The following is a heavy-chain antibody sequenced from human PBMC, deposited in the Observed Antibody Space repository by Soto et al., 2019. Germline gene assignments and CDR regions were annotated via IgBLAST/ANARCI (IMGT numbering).Heavy chain of an antibody. CDR2: INAGNGNT. Sequence: GASVKVSCKASGYTFTSYAMHWVRQAPGQRLEWMGWINAGNGNTKYSQKFQGRVTITTDTSASTAYMELSSLRSEDTAVYYCARSGVRQQLGHPNYYYYYMDVWGKGTTVTVSS. CDR1: GYTFTSYA. J-gene: IGHJ6*03. V-gene: IGHV1-3*01. D-gene: IGHD6-13*01. CDR3: ARSGVRQQLGHPNYYYYYMDV.